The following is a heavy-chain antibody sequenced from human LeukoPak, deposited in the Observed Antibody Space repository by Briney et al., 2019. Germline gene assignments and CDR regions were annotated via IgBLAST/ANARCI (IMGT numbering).Heavy chain of an antibody. CDR1: GYTFTGYY. CDR3: ARGEAYYDFWSGGNYGMDV. CDR2: INPNSGGT. J-gene: IGHJ6*02. Sequence: ASVTVSCKASGYTFTGYYMHWVRQAPGQGLEWMGSINPNSGGTNYAQKFQGRVTMTRDTSISTAYMELSRLRSDDTAVYYCARGEAYYDFWSGGNYGMDVWGQGTTVTVSS. V-gene: IGHV1-2*02. D-gene: IGHD3-3*01.